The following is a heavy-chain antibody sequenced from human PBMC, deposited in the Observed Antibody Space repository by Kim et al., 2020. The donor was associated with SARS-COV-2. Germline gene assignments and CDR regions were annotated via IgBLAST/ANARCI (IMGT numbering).Heavy chain of an antibody. CDR2: INHSGST. J-gene: IGHJ4*02. Sequence: SETLSLTCAVYGGSFSGYYWSWIRQPPGKGLEWIGEINHSGSTNYNPSLKSRVTISVDTSKNQFSLKLSSVTAADTAVYYCARVGLAARGFDYWGQGTLVTVSS. V-gene: IGHV4-34*01. D-gene: IGHD6-6*01. CDR3: ARVGLAARGFDY. CDR1: GGSFSGYY.